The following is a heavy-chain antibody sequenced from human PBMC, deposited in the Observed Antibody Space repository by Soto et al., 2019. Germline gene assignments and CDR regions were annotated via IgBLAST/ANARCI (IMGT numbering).Heavy chain of an antibody. CDR1: GYTFTSYY. J-gene: IGHJ4*02. CDR2: INPSGGGT. D-gene: IGHD3-16*01. CDR3: TRDRGTSMITKLFDY. Sequence: QVQLVQSGAEVKKPGASIKVSCKTYGYTFTSYYLHWVRQAPGQGLEWMGIINPSGGGTSYAQKFQSRVTMTIDSSTSTVYMELSSLIYDDTAVYYCTRDRGTSMITKLFDYWGQGTLVTVSS. V-gene: IGHV1-46*03.